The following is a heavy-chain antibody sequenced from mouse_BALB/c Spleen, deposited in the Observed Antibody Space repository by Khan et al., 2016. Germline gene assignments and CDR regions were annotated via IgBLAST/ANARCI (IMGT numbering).Heavy chain of an antibody. V-gene: IGHV9-3-1*01. CDR2: INTYTGKP. CDR1: GYAFTIYG. CDR3: ARQDKYVDWADYFDY. J-gene: IGHJ2*01. D-gene: IGHD2-13*01. Sequence: QIQLVQSGPELKKPGETVKISCKASGYAFTIYGMNWVKQAPGKGLKWMGWINTYTGKPIYADDFKGRFAFSLESSANTAYLQINNLKNEDTATYCCARQDKYVDWADYFDYGGQGTTLTVS.